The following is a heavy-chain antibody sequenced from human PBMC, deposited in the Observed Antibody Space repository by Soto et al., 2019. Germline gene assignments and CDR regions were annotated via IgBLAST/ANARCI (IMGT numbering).Heavy chain of an antibody. Sequence: SETLSLTCTVSGGSISSSSYYWGWIRQPPGKGLEWIGSIYYSGSTYYNPSLKSRVTISVDTSKNQFSLKLSSVTAADTAVYYCASTGYYYGMDVWGQGTTVTVSS. CDR3: ASTGYYYGMDV. J-gene: IGHJ6*02. CDR2: IYYSGST. CDR1: GGSISSSSYY. V-gene: IGHV4-39*01.